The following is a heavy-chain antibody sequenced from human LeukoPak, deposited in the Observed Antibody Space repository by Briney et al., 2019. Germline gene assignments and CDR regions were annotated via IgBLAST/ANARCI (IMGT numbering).Heavy chain of an antibody. V-gene: IGHV3-15*01. D-gene: IGHD2-15*01. Sequence: GGSLRLSCAASGFTFSDAWMSWVRQAPGKGLEWVGRIKNKNTGETTDYAAPVKGRFTISRDDSKNTLYLQMNSLKSEDTAVYYCTRAIGGGRDPDFDYWGQGTLVTVSS. J-gene: IGHJ4*02. CDR1: GFTFSDAW. CDR3: TRAIGGGRDPDFDY. CDR2: IKNKNTGETT.